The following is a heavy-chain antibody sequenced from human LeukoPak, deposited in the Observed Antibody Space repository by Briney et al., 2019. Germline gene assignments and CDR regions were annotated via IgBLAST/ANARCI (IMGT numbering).Heavy chain of an antibody. CDR2: ISGSGGST. J-gene: IGHJ6*03. V-gene: IGHV3-23*01. D-gene: IGHD2-15*01. CDR3: AKNGDRGAYCTGGTCYPYFYYYMDV. CDR1: GFTFSSYA. Sequence: GGSLRLSCAASGFTFSSYAMSWVRQAPGKGLEWVSAISGSGGSTYYADSVKGRFTISRDNSKNTLYLQMNSLRAEDTAIYYCAKNGDRGAYCTGGTCYPYFYYYMDVWGKGTTVTISS.